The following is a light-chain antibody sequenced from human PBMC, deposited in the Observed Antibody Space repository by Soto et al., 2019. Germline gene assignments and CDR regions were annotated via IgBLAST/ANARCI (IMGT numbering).Light chain of an antibody. J-gene: IGKJ4*01. V-gene: IGKV3-20*01. CDR3: QQYGSSPLT. Sequence: EIVLTQSPGTLSLSPGERATLSCRASQSVTSTYLAWYQQKPGQAPRLLIYGASNRATGIPDRFTGSGSGKDFTLTISRLEPEDFAVYYCQQYGSSPLTSGGGTKVEIK. CDR2: GAS. CDR1: QSVTSTY.